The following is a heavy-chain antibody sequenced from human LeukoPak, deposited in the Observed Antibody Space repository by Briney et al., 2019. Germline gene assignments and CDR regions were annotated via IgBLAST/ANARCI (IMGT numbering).Heavy chain of an antibody. CDR3: ARVARGYSYGWDAFDI. V-gene: IGHV3-48*01. D-gene: IGHD5-18*01. Sequence: GGSLRLSCAASGFTFSSYSMNWVRQAPGKGLEWVSYISSSSGTIYYADSVKGRFTISRDNSKNTLYLQMNSLRAEDTAVYYCARVARGYSYGWDAFDIWGQGTMATVSS. J-gene: IGHJ3*02. CDR2: ISSSSGTI. CDR1: GFTFSSYS.